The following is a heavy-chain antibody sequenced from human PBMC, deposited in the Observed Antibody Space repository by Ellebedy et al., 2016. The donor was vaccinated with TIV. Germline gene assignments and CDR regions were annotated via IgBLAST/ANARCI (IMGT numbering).Heavy chain of an antibody. Sequence: GESLKISXTASGFSFGDFAMTWFRQAPGKGLEWVAVIWYDGRNKHYGDSVKGRFTISRDNFKNTLYLQINSLSPEDTAVYYCAREKRPYDWYFDLWGRGSLVTVSS. J-gene: IGHJ2*01. V-gene: IGHV3-30*04. CDR2: IWYDGRNK. CDR1: GFSFGDFA. CDR3: AREKRPYDWYFDL. D-gene: IGHD1-1*01.